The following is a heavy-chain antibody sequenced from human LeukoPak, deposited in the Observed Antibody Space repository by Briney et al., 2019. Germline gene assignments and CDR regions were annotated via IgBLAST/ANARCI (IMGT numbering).Heavy chain of an antibody. CDR3: ARWFRQLVSAFDI. CDR1: GGSISSYY. D-gene: IGHD6-13*01. J-gene: IGHJ3*02. V-gene: IGHV4-59*01. CDR2: IYYSGST. Sequence: PSETLSLTCSVSGGSISSYYWSWIRQPPGKGLEGNGYIYYSGSTYSNHSLKSRVTISVDTPKNQCSLKLSPVAAADPAVYYCARWFRQLVSAFDIWGQGTMVTVSS.